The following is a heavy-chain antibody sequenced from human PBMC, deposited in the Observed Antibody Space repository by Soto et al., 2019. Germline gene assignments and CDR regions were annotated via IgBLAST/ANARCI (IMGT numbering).Heavy chain of an antibody. J-gene: IGHJ4*02. CDR1: GGTFSSYA. V-gene: IGHV1-69*01. CDR3: ASTVENTFRAHVSPHTYGY. Sequence: QVQLVQSGAEVQKPGSSVKVSCKASGGTFSSYAISWVRQAPGQGLEWMGGIIPIFGTANYAQKFQGRVTITADESTCTAYMELSSLRSEDTAVYYCASTVENTFRAHVSPHTYGYWGRGTLVTVSS. D-gene: IGHD5-18*01. CDR2: IIPIFGTA.